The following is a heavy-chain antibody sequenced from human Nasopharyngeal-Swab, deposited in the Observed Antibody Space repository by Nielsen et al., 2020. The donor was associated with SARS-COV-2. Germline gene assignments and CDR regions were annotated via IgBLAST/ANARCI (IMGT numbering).Heavy chain of an antibody. J-gene: IGHJ5*02. CDR3: ARDNSGGTSVGFDP. Sequence: GASLKISCAASGFTFSSFWMNWVRQAPGKGLEWVANIKQDGSEKYYVDSVKGRFTISRDNAKNSLYLQMNSLRVEDTAVYYCARDNSGGTSVGFDPWGQGTLVTVSS. D-gene: IGHD2-15*01. V-gene: IGHV3-7*01. CDR1: GFTFSSFW. CDR2: IKQDGSEK.